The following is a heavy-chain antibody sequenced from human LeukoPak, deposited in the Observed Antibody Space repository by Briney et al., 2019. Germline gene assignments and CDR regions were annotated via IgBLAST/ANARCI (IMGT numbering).Heavy chain of an antibody. D-gene: IGHD5-18*01. CDR1: GGSFSGYY. Sequence: SETLSLTCAVYGGSFSGYYWSWIRQPPGKGLEWIGEINHSGSTNYNPSLKSRVTISVDTSKNQFSLKLSSVTAADTAVYYCARWTPTAMVGPIAYCGQGSPLTVSS. CDR3: ARWTPTAMVGPIAY. J-gene: IGHJ4*01. CDR2: INHSGST. V-gene: IGHV4-34*01.